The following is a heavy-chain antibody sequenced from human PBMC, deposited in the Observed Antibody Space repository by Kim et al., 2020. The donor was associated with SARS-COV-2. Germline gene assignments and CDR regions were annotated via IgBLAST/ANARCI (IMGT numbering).Heavy chain of an antibody. V-gene: IGHV4-59*13. Sequence: SETLSLTCTVSGGSISGDYWSWIRQPPGKRLEWIAYIHGGGSTKYNPFLKSRVTISVDTSIKEVSLTLSSVTAADTAVYYCVRDSWTKYSSGWQFYGMDVWGQGTTVTVSS. CDR3: VRDSWTKYSSGWQFYGMDV. D-gene: IGHD6-19*01. CDR1: GGSISGDY. CDR2: IHGGGST. J-gene: IGHJ6*02.